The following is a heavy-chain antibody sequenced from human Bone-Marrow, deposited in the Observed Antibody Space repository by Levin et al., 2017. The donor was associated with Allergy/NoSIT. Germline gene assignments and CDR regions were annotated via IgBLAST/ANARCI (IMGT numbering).Heavy chain of an antibody. D-gene: IGHD3-16*01. CDR3: ARDVGGGSVDYDYYMDV. CDR1: GFTVSSNY. CDR2: IYSGGST. Sequence: GGSLRLSCAASGFTVSSNYMSWVRQAPGKGLEWVSVIYSGGSTYYADSVKGRFTISRDNSKNTLYLQMNSLRAEDTAVYYCARDVGGGSVDYDYYMDVWGKGTTVTVSS. J-gene: IGHJ6*03. V-gene: IGHV3-53*01.